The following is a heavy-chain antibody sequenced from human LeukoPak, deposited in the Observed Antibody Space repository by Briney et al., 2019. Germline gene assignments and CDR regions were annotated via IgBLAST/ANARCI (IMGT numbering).Heavy chain of an antibody. D-gene: IGHD2-2*02. CDR2: IRGDGSVI. V-gene: IGHV3-7*03. CDR1: GLNFRNHW. CDR3: ARQDCSSGSCYNDY. Sequence: GGSLRLSCTASGLNFRNHWMSWVRQAPGKGLEWVANIRGDGSVIFYVDSVKGRFTISRDNARNSVFLQMNTVRAEDTAVYYCARQDCSSGSCYNDYWGQGTLVTVSS. J-gene: IGHJ4*02.